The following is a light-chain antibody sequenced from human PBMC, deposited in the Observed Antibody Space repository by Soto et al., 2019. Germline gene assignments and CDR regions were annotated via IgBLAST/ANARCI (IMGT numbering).Light chain of an antibody. CDR1: SSDIGDSNY. CDR2: DVS. J-gene: IGLJ1*01. V-gene: IGLV2-14*03. Sequence: ALTQPASVSGSPGQLITISCTGTSSDIGDSNYVSWYQQHPGKAPKLVIYDVSNRPSGVSNRFSGSKSANTASLTISGLQAEDEADYYCSSFRSSSTSYVFGTGAKVTVL. CDR3: SSFRSSSTSYV.